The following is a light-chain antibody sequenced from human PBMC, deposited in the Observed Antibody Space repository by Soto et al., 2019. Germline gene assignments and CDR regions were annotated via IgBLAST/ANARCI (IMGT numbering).Light chain of an antibody. CDR2: SDN. CDR1: SSNIGSNT. V-gene: IGLV1-44*01. Sequence: QPVLTQPPSASGTPGQRVTISCSGSSSNIGSNTVNWYQQLPGTAPKLLIDSDNQRPSGVPDRFSGSKSGTSASLAISGLQSEDEADYYCAAWDDSLNGWVFGGGTKVTVL. CDR3: AAWDDSLNGWV. J-gene: IGLJ3*02.